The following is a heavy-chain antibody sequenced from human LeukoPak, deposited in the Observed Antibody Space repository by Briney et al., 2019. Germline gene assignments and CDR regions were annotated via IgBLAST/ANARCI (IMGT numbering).Heavy chain of an antibody. CDR1: GGSFSSYA. D-gene: IGHD4-11*01. CDR2: IIPIFGTA. CDR3: ARGPTVTTCNY. J-gene: IGHJ4*02. Sequence: SVKVSCKASGGSFSSYAISWVRQAPGQGLEWMGGIIPIFGTANYAQKFQGRVTITADESTSTAYMELSSLRSEDTVVYYCARGPTVTTCNYWGQGTLVTVSS. V-gene: IGHV1-69*13.